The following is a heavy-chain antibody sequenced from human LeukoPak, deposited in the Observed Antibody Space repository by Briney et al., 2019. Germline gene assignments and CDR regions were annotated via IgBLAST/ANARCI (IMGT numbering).Heavy chain of an antibody. Sequence: GGSLRLSCAASGSTFSNSEMNWVRQAPGKGLEWVSYISSSGRTIYYADSVKGRFTISRDNAKNSLYLQVNSLRAEDTAVYYCARGSLAIFDWGQGTLVTVSS. V-gene: IGHV3-48*03. CDR3: ARGSLAIFD. CDR1: GSTFSNSE. J-gene: IGHJ4*02. D-gene: IGHD3-9*01. CDR2: ISSSGRTI.